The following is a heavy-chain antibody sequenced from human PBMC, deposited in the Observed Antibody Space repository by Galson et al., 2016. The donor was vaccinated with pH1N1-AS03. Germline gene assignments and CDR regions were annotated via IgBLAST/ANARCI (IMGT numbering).Heavy chain of an antibody. J-gene: IGHJ4*02. D-gene: IGHD1-26*01. CDR1: GFTFRSYW. Sequence: SLRLSCAASGFTFRSYWMSWVRQAPGKGLEWVANIKEDGSEKYFVASVKGRFTISRDNAKNSLYLQMNSLRAEDTAVYYCARSIVGRFTYYLDKWGQGTLVTLSS. V-gene: IGHV3-7*01. CDR3: ARSIVGRFTYYLDK. CDR2: IKEDGSEK.